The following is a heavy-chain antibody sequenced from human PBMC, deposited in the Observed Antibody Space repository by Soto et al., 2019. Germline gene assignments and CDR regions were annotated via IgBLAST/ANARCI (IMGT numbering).Heavy chain of an antibody. J-gene: IGHJ6*02. D-gene: IGHD2-15*01. Sequence: GGSLRLSCAASGFTFDDYTMHWVRQAPGKGLEWVSLISWDGGSTYYADSVKGRFTISRDNSKNSLYLQMNSLRTEDTALYYCAKDTGCSGGSCYSPYYYYYGMDVWGQGTTVTVSS. CDR1: GFTFDDYT. CDR3: AKDTGCSGGSCYSPYYYYYGMDV. V-gene: IGHV3-43*01. CDR2: ISWDGGST.